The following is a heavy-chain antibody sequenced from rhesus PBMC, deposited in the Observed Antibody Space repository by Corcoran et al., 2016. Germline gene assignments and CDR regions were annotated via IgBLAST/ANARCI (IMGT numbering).Heavy chain of an antibody. CDR1: GYTFTSYG. D-gene: IGHD6-37*01. Sequence: QVQLVQSGAEVKQPGASVKVSCKASGYTFTSYGMNWVRQAHGQRLEWMGWINTDTGNPPYAQGFKERFTFSMDTSISTAYLQISSLKAEDTAVYYCARKGYSGGWKIDYWGQGVLVTVSS. V-gene: IGHV7-114*01. CDR3: ARKGYSGGWKIDY. CDR2: INTDTGNP. J-gene: IGHJ4*01.